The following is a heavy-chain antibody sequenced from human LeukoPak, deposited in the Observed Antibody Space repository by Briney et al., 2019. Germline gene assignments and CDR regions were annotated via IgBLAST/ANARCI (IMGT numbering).Heavy chain of an antibody. V-gene: IGHV1-69*05. Sequence: GASVKVSCKATRCTFSSYAISWVRQAPAQGLEWMGRIFPIFGRANCGQKFQGRVTISTDESTSTDYMELSSLRSEDTAVYYCARDRDYYDSSGYYYYFDYWGQGTLVTVSS. D-gene: IGHD3-22*01. CDR1: RCTFSSYA. CDR3: ARDRDYYDSSGYYYYFDY. CDR2: IFPIFGRA. J-gene: IGHJ4*02.